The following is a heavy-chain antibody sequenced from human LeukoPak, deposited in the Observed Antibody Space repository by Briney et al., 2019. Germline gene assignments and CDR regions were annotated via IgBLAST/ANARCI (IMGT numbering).Heavy chain of an antibody. Sequence: SETLSLTCTVSGGSISSYYWSWIRQPPGKGLEWIGYIYYSGSTNYNPSLKSRVTISVDTSKNQFSLKLSSVTAADTAVYYCARPGYYDSSGYPFGYFQHWGQGTLVTVSS. CDR1: GGSISSYY. J-gene: IGHJ1*01. V-gene: IGHV4-59*08. CDR2: IYYSGST. CDR3: ARPGYYDSSGYPFGYFQH. D-gene: IGHD3-22*01.